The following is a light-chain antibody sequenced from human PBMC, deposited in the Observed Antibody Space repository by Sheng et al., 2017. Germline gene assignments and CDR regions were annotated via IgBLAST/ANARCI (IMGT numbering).Light chain of an antibody. CDR3: QQYNNYWT. CDR2: KAS. CDR1: QTINNY. J-gene: IGKJ1*01. Sequence: DIQMTQSPSTLSASVGDSVTITCRASQTINNYLAWYQQKPGKAPKLLIYKASSLESGVPSRFSGSGSGTEFTLTISSLQPDDFATYYCQQYNNYWTFGQGTKVEIK. V-gene: IGKV1-5*03.